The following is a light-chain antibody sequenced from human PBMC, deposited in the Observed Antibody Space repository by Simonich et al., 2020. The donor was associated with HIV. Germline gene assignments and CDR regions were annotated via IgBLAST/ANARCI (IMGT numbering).Light chain of an antibody. Sequence: QSALAQPPSASGSPGQSVTISCPGTSSDVSGYNCFSWCQQHPGKAPKLMICEVTRRPSGVPERFSGSKPGNTASLTVSGLQAEDEADYYCSSYTSSSTWVFGGGTKLTVL. CDR1: SSDVSGYNC. V-gene: IGLV2-8*01. J-gene: IGLJ3*02. CDR2: EVT. CDR3: SSYTSSSTWV.